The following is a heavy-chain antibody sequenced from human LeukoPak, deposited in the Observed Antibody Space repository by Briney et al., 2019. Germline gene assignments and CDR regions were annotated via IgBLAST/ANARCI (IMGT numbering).Heavy chain of an antibody. V-gene: IGHV3-23*01. Sequence: GGSLRLSCAASGFTFSSYAMSWVRQAPGKGLEWVSAISGSGGSTYYADSVKGRFTISRDNSKNTLYLQMNSLRAEDTAVYYCAKDHYYYYGSRSAGYFDYWGQGTLVTVSS. CDR1: GFTFSSYA. J-gene: IGHJ4*02. CDR3: AKDHYYYYGSRSAGYFDY. D-gene: IGHD3-10*01. CDR2: ISGSGGST.